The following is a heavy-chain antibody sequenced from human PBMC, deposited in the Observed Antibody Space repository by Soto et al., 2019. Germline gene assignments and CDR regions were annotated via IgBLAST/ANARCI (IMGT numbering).Heavy chain of an antibody. Sequence: SETLSLTCTVSGGSISSGGYYWSWIRQHPGKGLEWIGYIYYSGSTYYNPSLKSRVTISVDTSKNQFSLKLSSVTAADTAGYYGASTLGGWDILTVYYTFDYGGQGPLVTVPS. V-gene: IGHV4-31*03. CDR3: ASTLGGWDILTVYYTFDY. D-gene: IGHD3-9*01. CDR1: GGSISSGGYY. CDR2: IYYSGST. J-gene: IGHJ4*02.